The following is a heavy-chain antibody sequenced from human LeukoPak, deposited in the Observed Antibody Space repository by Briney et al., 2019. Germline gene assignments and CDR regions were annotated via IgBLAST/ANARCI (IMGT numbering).Heavy chain of an antibody. CDR2: IIPILGTA. V-gene: IGHV1-69*05. J-gene: IGHJ5*02. CDR3: ANGNYYDRSGNHHRIYNWFDP. D-gene: IGHD3-22*01. CDR1: GGTFSNYA. Sequence: SVKVSCKASGGTFSNYAISWVRQALGQGLEWMGGIIPILGTANYAPKFQDRVTISMDESTSTSFMELRRLRSEDTAVYYCANGNYYDRSGNHHRIYNWFDPWGQGTLVTVSS.